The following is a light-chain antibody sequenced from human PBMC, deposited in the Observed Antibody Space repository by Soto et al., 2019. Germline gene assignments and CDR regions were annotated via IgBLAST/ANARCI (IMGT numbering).Light chain of an antibody. V-gene: IGKV3-15*01. CDR3: QQGSNWYT. CDR2: ATS. CDR1: RSVDTD. Sequence: EILMTQSPATLSVSPGDSATLSCRASRSVDTDLAWYQQKPGQAPRLLVFATSARATGVPDRFRGSRSGTDFTLTISSLQPEDSATYYCQQGSNWYTFGQGTKVDIK. J-gene: IGKJ2*01.